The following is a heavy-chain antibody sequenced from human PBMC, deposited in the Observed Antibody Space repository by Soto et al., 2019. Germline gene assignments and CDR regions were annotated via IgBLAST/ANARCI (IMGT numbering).Heavy chain of an antibody. V-gene: IGHV1-3*01. CDR3: ARDGPHISIFGYGDY. CDR2: INAGNGDT. D-gene: IGHD3-3*01. J-gene: IGHJ4*02. CDR1: GYTFTTSG. Sequence: ASVKVSCKASGYTFTTSGIHWVRQAPGQRLEWMGWINAGNGDTKYSQKFQDRVTITRDTSASTAYMELSSLRSEDTAVYYCARDGPHISIFGYGDYWGQGSLVTVSS.